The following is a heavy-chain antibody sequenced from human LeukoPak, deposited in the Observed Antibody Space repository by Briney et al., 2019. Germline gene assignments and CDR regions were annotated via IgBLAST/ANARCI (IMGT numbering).Heavy chain of an antibody. CDR1: RFTFGAYG. J-gene: IGHJ5*02. Sequence: GRSLRLSCAASRFTFGAYGLHWVRQAPGKGLEWVALISFDGSDKHYADPVKGRFTISRDNSNNTLYLQMSSLTTEDTATYYCAKGAHSSGWPADWFDPWGPGTLVTVSS. V-gene: IGHV3-30*18. CDR2: ISFDGSDK. CDR3: AKGAHSSGWPADWFDP. D-gene: IGHD6-19*01.